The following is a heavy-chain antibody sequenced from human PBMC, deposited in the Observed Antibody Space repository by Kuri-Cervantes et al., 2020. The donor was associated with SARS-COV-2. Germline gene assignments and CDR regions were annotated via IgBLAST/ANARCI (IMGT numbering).Heavy chain of an antibody. V-gene: IGHV4-34*01. CDR3: ARVRGHSDGGFATGYYLDV. Sequence: SETLSLTCGVYGGSFSNFLWDWVRQPPGKGLEWIGEINYSGTTNYNPSLKSRVTISVDPSKNLFSLNLTSVTAADTAMYYCARVRGHSDGGFATGYYLDVWGKGTTVTVSS. D-gene: IGHD5-18*01. CDR2: INYSGTT. CDR1: GGSFSNFL. J-gene: IGHJ6*03.